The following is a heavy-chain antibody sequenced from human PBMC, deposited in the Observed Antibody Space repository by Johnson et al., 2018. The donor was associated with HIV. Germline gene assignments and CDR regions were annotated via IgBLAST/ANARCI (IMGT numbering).Heavy chain of an antibody. CDR1: GFTFSSYG. CDR2: ISYHEDKK. CDR3: ASPGITGTLGAFDI. Sequence: QVQLVESGGGVVQPGRSLRLSCAASGFTFSSYGMHWVRQAPGKGLEWVAVISYHEDKKYYADSVKGRFTISRDNSKNTLYLQMNSLRVEDTAVYYCASPGITGTLGAFDIWGQGTMVTVSS. V-gene: IGHV3-30*03. D-gene: IGHD1-7*01. J-gene: IGHJ3*02.